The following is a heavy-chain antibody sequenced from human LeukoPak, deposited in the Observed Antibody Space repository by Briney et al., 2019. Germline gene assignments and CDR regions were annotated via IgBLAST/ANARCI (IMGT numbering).Heavy chain of an antibody. CDR2: IIPIFGTA. Sequence: ASVKVSCKASGGTFSSYAISWVRQAPGQGLEWMGGIIPIFGTANYAQKFQGRVTITADESTSTAYMELSSLRSEDTAVYYCARGPLYTVTAYYYYYYYMDVWGKGTTVTVSS. CDR1: GGTFSSYA. J-gene: IGHJ6*03. CDR3: ARGPLYTVTAYYYYYYYMDV. D-gene: IGHD4-11*01. V-gene: IGHV1-69*13.